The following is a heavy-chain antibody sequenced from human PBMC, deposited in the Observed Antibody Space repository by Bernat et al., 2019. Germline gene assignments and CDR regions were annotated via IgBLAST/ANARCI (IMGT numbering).Heavy chain of an antibody. D-gene: IGHD1-1*01. CDR2: INYAGST. J-gene: IGHJ4*02. V-gene: IGHV4-59*08. CDR1: AGAIRTHY. CDR3: ARRNWPNSFDF. Sequence: QVQLQESGPGLVKPSETLSLTCTVSAGAIRTHYWSWIRQTPGMGLEWIAYINYAGSTTYNPSLRSRVAMSVDTSKNQFSLQLLSVTAADTAVYYCARRNWPNSFDFWGQGILVTVAS.